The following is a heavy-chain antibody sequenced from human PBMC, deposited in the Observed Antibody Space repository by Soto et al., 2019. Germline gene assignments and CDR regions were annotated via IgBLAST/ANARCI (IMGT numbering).Heavy chain of an antibody. CDR1: GGSISTNNYY. Sequence: PSETLSLTCTVSGGSISTNNYYWSWIRQPPGKGLEWIGYIYYSGTTYYNPSLKSRVTTSVDTSKNQFSLKLSSVTAADTAVYYCARHGSGLHLDPWGHGTLVTVSS. D-gene: IGHD4-4*01. V-gene: IGHV4-39*01. CDR3: ARHGSGLHLDP. J-gene: IGHJ5*02. CDR2: IYYSGTT.